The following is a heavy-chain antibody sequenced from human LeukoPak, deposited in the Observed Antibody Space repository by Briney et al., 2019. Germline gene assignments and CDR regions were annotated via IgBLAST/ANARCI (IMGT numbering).Heavy chain of an antibody. D-gene: IGHD4-11*01. J-gene: IGHJ6*03. CDR3: ARGRGSSSTWHSTYYYYFYMDV. CDR2: IDHTGTT. CDR1: DDSITIYY. Sequence: PSETLSLTCSVSDDSITIYYWTWIRQPPGKGLEWIGYIDHTGTTNYNPSLNSRVTISRDTSKNHFSLQLSSVTAADTAVYFCARGRGSSSTWHSTYYYYFYMDVWGKGTTVTVSS. V-gene: IGHV4-59*01.